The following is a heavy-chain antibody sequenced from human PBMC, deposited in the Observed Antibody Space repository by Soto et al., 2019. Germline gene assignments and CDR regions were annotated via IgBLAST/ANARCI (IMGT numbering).Heavy chain of an antibody. D-gene: IGHD6-25*01. J-gene: IGHJ4*02. V-gene: IGHV4-4*02. CDR1: SGSISSGNW. Sequence: QVQLQESGPGLVESSGTLSLTCEVSSGSISSGNWWSWVRQPPGKGLEWIGEIYYTGATNYNPSLQSRVTMTIDKSKDQCSLNLRSATAADTAVYYCARVFSSGSGWMYYFDFWGQGILVSVSS. CDR3: ARVFSSGSGWMYYFDF. CDR2: IYYTGAT.